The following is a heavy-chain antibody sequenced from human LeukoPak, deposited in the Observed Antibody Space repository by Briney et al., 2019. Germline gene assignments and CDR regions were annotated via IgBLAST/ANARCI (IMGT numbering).Heavy chain of an antibody. V-gene: IGHV1-18*01. Sequence: ASVKVSCKASGYTFTSYGISWVRQAPGQGLGWMGWISAYNGNTNYAQKLQGRVAMTTDTSTSTAYMELRSLRSDDTAVYYCARDIAAAGADYWGQGTLVTVSS. CDR2: ISAYNGNT. J-gene: IGHJ4*02. CDR1: GYTFTSYG. CDR3: ARDIAAAGADY. D-gene: IGHD6-13*01.